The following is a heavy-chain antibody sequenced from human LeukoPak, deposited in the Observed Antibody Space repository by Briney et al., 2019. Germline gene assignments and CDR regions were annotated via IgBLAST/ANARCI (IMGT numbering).Heavy chain of an antibody. CDR3: VRQSRIVARSGDDAFDI. D-gene: IGHD6-6*01. CDR1: GYMFTNYG. Sequence: ASVKVSCKASGYMFTNYGISWVRQAPGQGLEWMGWVNTYKGNTNYAQKLQGRVIMTTDTSTSTAYMELRSLRSDDTAVYYCVRQSRIVARSGDDAFDIWGQGTMVTVSS. CDR2: VNTYKGNT. V-gene: IGHV1-18*01. J-gene: IGHJ3*02.